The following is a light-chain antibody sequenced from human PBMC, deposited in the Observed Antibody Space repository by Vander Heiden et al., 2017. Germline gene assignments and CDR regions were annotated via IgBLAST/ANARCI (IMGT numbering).Light chain of an antibody. J-gene: IGLJ1*01. Sequence: HSALTQPAPVSGSPGQSITISCTGTSSDIGDHDHVSWYQQHPGKVPKVIIYEVSKRPSGVSNRFSGSKSGNTASLTISGLQAEDDADYYCCSYTRSSTLVFGTGTKVTAL. V-gene: IGLV2-14*01. CDR1: SSDIGDHDH. CDR3: CSYTRSSTLV. CDR2: EVS.